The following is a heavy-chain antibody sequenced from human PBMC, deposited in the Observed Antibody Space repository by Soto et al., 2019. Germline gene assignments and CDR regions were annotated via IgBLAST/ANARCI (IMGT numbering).Heavy chain of an antibody. V-gene: IGHV4-31*03. CDR2: IYYSGST. D-gene: IGHD4-17*01. CDR1: GGSISSGGYY. J-gene: IGHJ4*02. CDR3: ARSSQSTVTTFHY. Sequence: QVQLQESGPGLVKPSQTLSLTCTVSGGSISSGGYYWSWIRQHPGKGLEWIGYIYYSGSTYYNPSLKNRLTMSVTTSTNQFSPQLSSVTAADTAVYYCARSSQSTVTTFHYRGPGTLVTVSS.